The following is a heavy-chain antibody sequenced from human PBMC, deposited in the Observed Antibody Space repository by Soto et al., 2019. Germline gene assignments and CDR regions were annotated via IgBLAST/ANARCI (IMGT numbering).Heavy chain of an antibody. V-gene: IGHV3-74*01. J-gene: IGHJ4*02. CDR2: IRHDGADS. Sequence: GGSLILSCAASGFTFSSRWMHWVRQDPGKGLQWVSRIRHDGADSNYADFVGGRFTISRDNTKNTLHLQMNSLRAEDTAVYFCAADLVAGSGSLGHWGQGTLVTVSS. CDR3: AADLVAGSGSLGH. CDR1: GFTFSSRW. D-gene: IGHD3-10*01.